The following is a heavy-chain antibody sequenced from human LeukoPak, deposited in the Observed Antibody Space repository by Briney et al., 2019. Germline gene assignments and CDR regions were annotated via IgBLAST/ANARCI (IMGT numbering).Heavy chain of an antibody. D-gene: IGHD1-26*01. V-gene: IGHV4-59*01. CDR1: GGSLSSFY. CDR3: ARVPIQWELTFASDI. Sequence: SETLSLTCIVSGGSLSSFYWTWIRQSPGKGLEWIGYIYYSGITNYNPSLKSRVAISIETSKNQFSLRLRPVTAADTAMYYCARVPIQWELTFASDIWGQGTMVTVSS. CDR2: IYYSGIT. J-gene: IGHJ3*02.